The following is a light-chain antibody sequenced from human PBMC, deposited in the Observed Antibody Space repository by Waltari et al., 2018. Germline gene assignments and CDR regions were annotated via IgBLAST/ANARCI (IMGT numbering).Light chain of an antibody. Sequence: QYVLTQPPSASGTPGQRVTMFCSGGSSNIGTNYAYWYKHLPGAAPKVLIFRDDQRPSGVPDRFSGSKSGTSASLTISGLRSDDEADYYCAAWDDSLSSWLFGGGTKLTVL. CDR2: RDD. V-gene: IGLV1-47*01. CDR1: SSNIGTNY. CDR3: AAWDDSLSSWL. J-gene: IGLJ3*02.